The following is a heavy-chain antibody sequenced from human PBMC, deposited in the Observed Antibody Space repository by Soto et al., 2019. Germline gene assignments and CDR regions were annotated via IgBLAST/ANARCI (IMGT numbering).Heavy chain of an antibody. J-gene: IGHJ3*02. V-gene: IGHV1-8*01. CDR1: GYTFTSYD. CDR2: MNPNSGNT. CDR3: ARLLDLQDAFDI. Sequence: GASVKVSCKASGYTFTSYDINWVRQATGQGLEWMGWMNPNSGNTGYAQKFQGRVTMTRNTSISTAYMELSSLRSEDTAVYYCARLLDLQDAFDIWGQGTMVTVSS.